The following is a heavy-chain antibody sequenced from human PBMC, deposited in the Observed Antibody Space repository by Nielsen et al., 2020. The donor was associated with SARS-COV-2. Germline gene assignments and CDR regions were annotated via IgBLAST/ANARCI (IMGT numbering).Heavy chain of an antibody. CDR3: ARSYYDILTGYWNWFDP. D-gene: IGHD3-9*01. J-gene: IGHJ5*02. V-gene: IGHV2-70*11. CDR2: IDWDDDK. CDR1: GFSVSTTGVG. Sequence: SGPTLVKPTQTLTLTCSISGFSVSTTGVGVGWIRQPPGKALEWLARIDWDDDKYYSTSLKTRLTISKDTSKNQVVLTMTNMDPVDTATYYCARSYYDILTGYWNWFDPWGQGTLVTVSS.